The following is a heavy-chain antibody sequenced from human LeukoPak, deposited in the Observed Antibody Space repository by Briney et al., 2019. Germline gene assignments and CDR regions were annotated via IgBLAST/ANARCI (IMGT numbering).Heavy chain of an antibody. D-gene: IGHD4-17*01. CDR2: ITGSGRGT. J-gene: IGHJ3*02. CDR1: GLTFSNYA. V-gene: IGHV3-23*01. Sequence: HPGGSLRLSCTASGLTFSNYATTWVRQAPGKGLEWVSSITGSGRGTYYADSVKGRFSVSRDNSQNTVFLHMNSVRADDTALYYCSKDPNGDYVGAFDMWGPGTMVTVSS. CDR3: SKDPNGDYVGAFDM.